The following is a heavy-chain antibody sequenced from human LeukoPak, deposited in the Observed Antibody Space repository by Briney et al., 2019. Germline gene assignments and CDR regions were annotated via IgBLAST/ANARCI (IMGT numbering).Heavy chain of an antibody. D-gene: IGHD1-20*01. Sequence: PGGSLRLSCAASGFTVSSNYMSWVRQAPGKGLEWVSVIYSGGSTYYADSVKGRFTISRDNSKNTVYLQMNSLRAEDTAVYYCAKRYNLYYFDFWGQGALVTVSS. CDR2: IYSGGST. CDR1: GFTVSSNY. V-gene: IGHV3-53*01. J-gene: IGHJ4*02. CDR3: AKRYNLYYFDF.